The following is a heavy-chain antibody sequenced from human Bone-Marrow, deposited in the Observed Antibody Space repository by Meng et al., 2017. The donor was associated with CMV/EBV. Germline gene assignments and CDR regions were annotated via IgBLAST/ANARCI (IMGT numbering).Heavy chain of an antibody. CDR1: GGTFSSYA. J-gene: IGHJ4*02. V-gene: IGHV1-69*05. CDR2: IIPIFGTA. CDR3: ARVTLIDYDGGQFDY. D-gene: IGHD3-3*01. Sequence: SVKVSCKASGGTFSSYAISWVRQAPGQGLEWMGGIIPIFGTANYAQKFQGRVTITTDESTSTAYMELRSLRSDDTAVYYCARVTLIDYDGGQFDYWGQGTLVTVSS.